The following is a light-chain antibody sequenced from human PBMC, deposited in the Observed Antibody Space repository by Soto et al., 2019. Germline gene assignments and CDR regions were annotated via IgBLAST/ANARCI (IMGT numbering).Light chain of an antibody. CDR2: EVV. CDR1: KNDIGVYDF. V-gene: IGLV2-8*01. Sequence: QSGLTQPPAGSGSPGQSVTISCTGTKNDIGVYDFVSWYQHHPGKAPRLIIYEVVQRPSGVPDRFSGSKSGNTASLTVSGLQAAAEADYFCKSYAGSNTYVFGSGTKVTVL. CDR3: KSYAGSNTYV. J-gene: IGLJ1*01.